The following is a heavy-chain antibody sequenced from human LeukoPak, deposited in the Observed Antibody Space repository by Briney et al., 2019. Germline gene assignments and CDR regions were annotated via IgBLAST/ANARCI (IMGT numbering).Heavy chain of an antibody. CDR2: ISSSTNTI. J-gene: IGHJ4*02. D-gene: IGHD4-17*01. V-gene: IGHV3-11*01. CDR3: ASSGDYGDYGPVGN. CDR1: GFTFSDYY. Sequence: GGSLRLSCAASGFTFSDYYMSWIRQAPGKGLGWVSYISSSTNTIYYADSVQGRFTISRDNAKNSLYLQMNSLRAEDTAVYYCASSGDYGDYGPVGNWGQGTLVTVSS.